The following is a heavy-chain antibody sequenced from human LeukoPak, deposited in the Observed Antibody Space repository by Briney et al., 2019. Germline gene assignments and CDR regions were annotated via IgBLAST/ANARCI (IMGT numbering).Heavy chain of an antibody. D-gene: IGHD3-9*01. J-gene: IGHJ4*02. V-gene: IGHV4-59*01. CDR2: IYYSGST. CDR3: ARAVSYYDILTGPYYFDY. Sequence: SETLSLTCTVSGGSISSYYWSWIRQPPGKGLEWIGYIYYSGSTNYNPSLKSRVTISVDTSKNQFSLKLSSVTAADTAVYYCARAVSYYDILTGPYYFDYWGQGTLVTVSS. CDR1: GGSISSYY.